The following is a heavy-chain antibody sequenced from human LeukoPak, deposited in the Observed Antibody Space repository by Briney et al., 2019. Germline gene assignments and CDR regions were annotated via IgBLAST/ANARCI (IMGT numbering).Heavy chain of an antibody. Sequence: GASVKVSCTASGYTFTSYDINWVRQATGQGLEWMGWMNPNSGNTGYAQKFQGRVTMTRNTSISTAYMELSSLRSEDTAVYYCARGGSYYSAPYYYYGMDVWGQGTTVTVSS. D-gene: IGHD3-10*01. V-gene: IGHV1-8*01. J-gene: IGHJ6*02. CDR1: GYTFTSYD. CDR2: MNPNSGNT. CDR3: ARGGSYYSAPYYYYGMDV.